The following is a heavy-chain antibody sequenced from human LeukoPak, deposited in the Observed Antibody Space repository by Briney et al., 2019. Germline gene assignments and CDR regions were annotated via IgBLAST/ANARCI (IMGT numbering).Heavy chain of an antibody. CDR3: AKAVDESDYYYYYMDV. Sequence: GGSLRLSCAASGFTFSSYDMHWVRQAPGKGLEYVSAISSNGGRTYYANSVKGRFTISRDNSKNTLYLQMGSLRAEDMAVYYCAKAVDESDYYYYYMDVWGKGTTVTISS. CDR1: GFTFSSYD. V-gene: IGHV3-64*01. CDR2: ISSNGGRT. D-gene: IGHD5-12*01. J-gene: IGHJ6*03.